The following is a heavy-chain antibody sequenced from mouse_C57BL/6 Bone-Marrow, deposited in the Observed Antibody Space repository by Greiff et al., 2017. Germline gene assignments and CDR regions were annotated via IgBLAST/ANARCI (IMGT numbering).Heavy chain of an antibody. D-gene: IGHD2-4*01. CDR2: INSDGGST. V-gene: IGHV5-2*01. CDR3: ARLYYDFGWYAMDY. J-gene: IGHJ4*01. Sequence: EVKVVESGGGLVQPGESLKLSCESNEYEFPSHDMSWVRKTPEKRLELVAAINSDGGSTYYPDTMERRFIISRDNTKKTLYLQMSSLRSEDTALYYCARLYYDFGWYAMDYWGQGTSVTVSS. CDR1: EYEFPSHD.